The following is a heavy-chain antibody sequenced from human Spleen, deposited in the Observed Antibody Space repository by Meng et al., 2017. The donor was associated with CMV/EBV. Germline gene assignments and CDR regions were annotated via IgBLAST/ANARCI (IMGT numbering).Heavy chain of an antibody. J-gene: IGHJ6*02. CDR3: AKEGRGYCSSTSCSSFGMDV. V-gene: IGHV3-30*02. CDR1: GFTFSTYG. Sequence: GESLKISCTVSGFTFSTYGMHWVRQAPGKGLEWVAFIRYDGSNKYYADSVKGRFTISRDNLENTLYLQINSLRDEDTAVYYCAKEGRGYCSSTSCSSFGMDVWGHGTAVTVSS. CDR2: IRYDGSNK. D-gene: IGHD2-2*01.